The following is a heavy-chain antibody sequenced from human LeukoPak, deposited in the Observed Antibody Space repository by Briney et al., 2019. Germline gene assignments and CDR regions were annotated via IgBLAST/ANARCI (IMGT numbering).Heavy chain of an antibody. CDR3: AKDRYSYSYLPGDY. CDR2: ISGSGGTT. Sequence: GGSLRLSCAASGFTFTTYAMTWVRQAPGKGLEWVSGISGSGGTTYYADSVKGRFTISRDNSKDTLYLQMNSLRAEDTAVYYCAKDRYSYSYLPGDYWGQGTLVTVSS. V-gene: IGHV3-23*01. D-gene: IGHD5-18*01. J-gene: IGHJ4*02. CDR1: GFTFTTYA.